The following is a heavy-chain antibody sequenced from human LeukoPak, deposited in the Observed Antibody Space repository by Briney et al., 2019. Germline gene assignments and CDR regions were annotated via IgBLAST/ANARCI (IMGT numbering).Heavy chain of an antibody. J-gene: IGHJ4*02. Sequence: SETLSLTCTVSGGSISSYYWSWIRQPPGKGLEWIGYIYYSGSTNYNPSLKSRVTISIDTSKNQFSLRLTSVTAADTAVYYCARQTGSGLFILPGGQGTLVTVSS. D-gene: IGHD3/OR15-3a*01. CDR3: ARQTGSGLFILP. CDR2: IYYSGST. V-gene: IGHV4-59*08. CDR1: GGSISSYY.